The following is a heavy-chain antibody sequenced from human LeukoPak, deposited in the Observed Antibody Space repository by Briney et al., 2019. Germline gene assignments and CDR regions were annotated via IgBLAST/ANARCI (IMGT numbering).Heavy chain of an antibody. CDR2: IWYDGSNK. D-gene: IGHD1-14*01. V-gene: IGHV3-33*01. Sequence: GRSLRLSCAASGFTFSSYGMHWFRQAPGKGLEWVAVIWYDGSNKYYADSVKGRFTISRDNSKNTLYLQMNSLRAEDTAVYYCATRQAPPFDYWGQGTLVTVSS. CDR1: GFTFSSYG. CDR3: ATRQAPPFDY. J-gene: IGHJ4*02.